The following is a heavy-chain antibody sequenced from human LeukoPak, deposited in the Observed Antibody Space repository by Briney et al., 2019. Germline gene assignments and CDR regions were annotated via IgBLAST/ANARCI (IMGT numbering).Heavy chain of an antibody. CDR3: AREAAAGQAY. J-gene: IGHJ4*02. CDR2: IRGSDDNT. D-gene: IGHD6-13*01. V-gene: IGHV3-23*01. Sequence: GGSLRLSCAASGFTFSIYAMSWVRQAPGKGLEWVSGIRGSDDNTYYADSVKGRSTMSRDNAKNSLYLQMNSLRAEDTAVYYCAREAAAGQAYWGQGTLVTVSS. CDR1: GFTFSIYA.